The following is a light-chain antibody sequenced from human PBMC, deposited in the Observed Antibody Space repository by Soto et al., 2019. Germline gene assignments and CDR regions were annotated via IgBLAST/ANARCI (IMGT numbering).Light chain of an antibody. Sequence: QSVLTQPASVSGSPGQSITISCTGTNSDIGGYNYVSWYQQHPGKAPKLMIYDVSNRPSGVSYRFSGSKSGNTASLTISGLQAEDAAAYYSSSYTSRSTLGVFGGGTKLTVL. CDR3: SSYTSRSTLGV. CDR1: NSDIGGYNY. CDR2: DVS. J-gene: IGLJ2*01. V-gene: IGLV2-14*03.